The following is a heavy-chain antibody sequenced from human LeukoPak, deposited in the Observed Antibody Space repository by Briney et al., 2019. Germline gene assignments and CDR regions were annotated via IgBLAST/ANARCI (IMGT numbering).Heavy chain of an antibody. CDR2: MDPNSGDT. V-gene: IGHV1-2*02. CDR1: VYNFSVYY. Sequence: GASVKVSCKGSVYNFSVYYMHWVRQAPGQGLEWMGWMDPNSGDTIYAPKFQGRVSMTRDTSITTAYMELSSLTFDDSAMYYCATRGGLTPNTLAMWGHGTMVTVSS. CDR3: ATRGGLTPNTLAM. D-gene: IGHD2-15*01. J-gene: IGHJ3*01.